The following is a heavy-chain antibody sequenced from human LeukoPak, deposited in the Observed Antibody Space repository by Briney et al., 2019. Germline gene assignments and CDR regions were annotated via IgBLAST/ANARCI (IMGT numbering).Heavy chain of an antibody. Sequence: GRSLRLSCAASGFTFSSYAMSWVRQAPGKGLEWVSAITGGGGSTHYADSVKGRFTISRDNSKNTLYLQMNSLRAEDTAVYYCAKDRVYYYDSSGNYAFDIWGQGTMVTVSS. CDR3: AKDRVYYYDSSGNYAFDI. CDR2: ITGGGGST. CDR1: GFTFSSYA. D-gene: IGHD3-22*01. V-gene: IGHV3-23*01. J-gene: IGHJ3*02.